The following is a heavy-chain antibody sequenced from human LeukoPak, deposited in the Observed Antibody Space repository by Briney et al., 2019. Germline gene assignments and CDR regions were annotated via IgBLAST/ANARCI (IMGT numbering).Heavy chain of an antibody. D-gene: IGHD6-19*01. Sequence: SETLSLTCTVSGGSISSYYWGWIRQPPGKGLEWIGYIYYSGSTNYNPSLKSRVTISVDTSKNQFSLKLGSVTAADTAVYYCARAYSSGWLNFDYWGQGTLVTVSS. CDR2: IYYSGST. CDR3: ARAYSSGWLNFDY. J-gene: IGHJ4*02. V-gene: IGHV4-59*08. CDR1: GGSISSYY.